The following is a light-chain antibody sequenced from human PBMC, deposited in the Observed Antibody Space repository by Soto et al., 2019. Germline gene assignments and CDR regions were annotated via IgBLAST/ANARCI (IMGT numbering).Light chain of an antibody. CDR2: DAS. CDR3: LQYNSYALT. J-gene: IGKJ1*01. V-gene: IGKV1-17*01. Sequence: DIQMTQSPSSLSASVGDRVTIACRASQGVRNDLGWYQQKPGKAPERLIYDASSLQSVVPSRFSGSGSGTEFTLTISSLQPEDFATYYCLQYNSYALTFGQGTKVDIQ. CDR1: QGVRND.